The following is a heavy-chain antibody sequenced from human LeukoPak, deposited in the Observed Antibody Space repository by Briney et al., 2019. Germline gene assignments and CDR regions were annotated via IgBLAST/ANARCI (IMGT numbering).Heavy chain of an antibody. D-gene: IGHD3-10*01. Sequence: GSLRLSCTASGFTFGDYAMTWVRQAPGKGLEWVGFIASETYGGTAEYAASVKGRFTISRDDSKSIAYLQMNSLRAEDTAVYYCAKDFYYYGPNQFTPPDYWGQGTLVTVSS. CDR1: GFTFGDYA. J-gene: IGHJ4*02. CDR2: IASETYGGTA. V-gene: IGHV3-49*04. CDR3: AKDFYYYGPNQFTPPDY.